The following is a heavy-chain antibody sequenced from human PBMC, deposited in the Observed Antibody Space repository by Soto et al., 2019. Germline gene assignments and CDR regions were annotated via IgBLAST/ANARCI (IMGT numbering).Heavy chain of an antibody. Sequence: QGKGLEWVSAISGTAGGTYYADCVKGRFTISGESSKDTMYLQMNSLRAEDTAVYYCAKQTGHSSSWPYDYWGQGTLVTVS. CDR2: ISGTAGGT. CDR3: AKQTGHSSSWPYDY. D-gene: IGHD6-13*01. V-gene: IGHV3-23*01. J-gene: IGHJ4*02.